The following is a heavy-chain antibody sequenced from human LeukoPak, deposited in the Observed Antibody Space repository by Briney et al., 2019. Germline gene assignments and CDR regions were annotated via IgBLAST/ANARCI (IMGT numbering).Heavy chain of an antibody. CDR3: ARDYYYDSSGYYYEDAFDI. J-gene: IGHJ3*02. D-gene: IGHD3-22*01. Sequence: ASVTVSCKASGYTFTSYAMNWVRQAPGQGLEWMGWINTNTGNPTYAQGFTGRFVFSLDTSVSTAYLQISSLKAEDTAVYYCARDYYYDSSGYYYEDAFDIWGQGTMVTVSS. CDR2: INTNTGNP. V-gene: IGHV7-4-1*02. CDR1: GYTFTSYA.